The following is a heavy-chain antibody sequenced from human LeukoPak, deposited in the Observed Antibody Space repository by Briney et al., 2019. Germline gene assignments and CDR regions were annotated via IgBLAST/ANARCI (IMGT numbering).Heavy chain of an antibody. V-gene: IGHV1-18*01. J-gene: IGHJ4*02. D-gene: IGHD1-26*01. Sequence: ASVKVSCKASGYTFTSYGISWVRQAPGQGLEWMGWISAYNGNTNYAQKFQGRVTITADESTSTAYMELSSLRSEDTAVYYCARDSQWELPYGFNYWGQGTLVTVSS. CDR1: GYTFTSYG. CDR3: ARDSQWELPYGFNY. CDR2: ISAYNGNT.